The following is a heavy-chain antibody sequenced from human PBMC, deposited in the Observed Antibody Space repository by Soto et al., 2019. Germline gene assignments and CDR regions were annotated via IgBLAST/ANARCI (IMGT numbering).Heavy chain of an antibody. Sequence: GASVKASCKAPGYTFTSYDIHWLRQASGQRLEWMGMINPNSRSTNYAQKIQGRVTLTRDTSISTVYMELSSLRSEDTALYYCAKDWGFSGYDHFDCWG. CDR2: INPNSRST. J-gene: IGHJ4*01. CDR3: AKDWGFSGYDHFDC. V-gene: IGHV1-46*01. D-gene: IGHD5-12*01. CDR1: GYTFTSYD.